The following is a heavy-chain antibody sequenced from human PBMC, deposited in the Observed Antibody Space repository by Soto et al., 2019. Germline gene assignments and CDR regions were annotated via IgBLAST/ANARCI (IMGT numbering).Heavy chain of an antibody. CDR2: IYPGDSDT. V-gene: IGHV5-51*01. J-gene: IGHJ4*02. D-gene: IGHD3-22*01. CDR3: ARMPYYYDSSGFSGFDY. CDR1: GYSFTSYW. Sequence: GESLKISCKGSGYSFTSYWIGWVRQMPGKGLEWMGIIYPGDSDTRYSPSFQGQVTISADKSISTAYLQWSSLEASDTAMYYCARMPYYYDSSGFSGFDYWGQGTLVTVSS.